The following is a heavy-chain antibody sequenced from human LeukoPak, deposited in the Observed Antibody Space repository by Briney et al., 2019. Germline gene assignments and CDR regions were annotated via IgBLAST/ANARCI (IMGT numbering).Heavy chain of an antibody. CDR3: ARASGYSGYDPFDY. D-gene: IGHD5-12*01. V-gene: IGHV3-53*01. CDR2: IYSGGDT. J-gene: IGHJ4*02. Sequence: GGSLRLSCAASGFTVGSNYMSWVRQAPGKGLEWVSVIYSGGDTYYADSVKGRFTISRDNSKNTLYLQMNTLRAEDTAVYYCARASGYSGYDPFDYWAREPWSPSPQ. CDR1: GFTVGSNY.